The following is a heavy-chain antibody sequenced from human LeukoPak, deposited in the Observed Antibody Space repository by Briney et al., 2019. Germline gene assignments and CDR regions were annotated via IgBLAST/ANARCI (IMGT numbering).Heavy chain of an antibody. CDR3: AREVGSSSYGPSYYMDV. J-gene: IGHJ6*03. CDR1: GFTFSSYS. D-gene: IGHD6-6*01. Sequence: GGSLRLSCVASGFTFSSYSMNWVRQARGKGLEGVASISSSSSYIYYADSVKGRFTICRDNTKNSLYLQMNSLRAEDTAVYYCAREVGSSSYGPSYYMDVWGKGTTVTVSS. V-gene: IGHV3-21*01. CDR2: ISSSSSYI.